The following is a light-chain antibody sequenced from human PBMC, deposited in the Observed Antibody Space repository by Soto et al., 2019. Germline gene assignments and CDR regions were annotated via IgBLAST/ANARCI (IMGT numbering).Light chain of an antibody. J-gene: IGLJ1*01. Sequence: CVLNSPASGTRVDLRSLPISCNETSSDVGGYNYVSWYQQHPGKAPKLMIYDVSNRPSGVSNRFSGSKSGNTASLTISGLQAEDEADYYCSSYTSSSFYAFGPGTKVTVL. V-gene: IGLV2-14*01. CDR2: DVS. CDR3: SSYTSSSFYA. CDR1: SSDVGGYNY.